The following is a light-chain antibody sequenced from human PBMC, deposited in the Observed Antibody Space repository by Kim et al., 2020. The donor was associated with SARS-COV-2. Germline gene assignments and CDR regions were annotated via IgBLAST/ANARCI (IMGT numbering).Light chain of an antibody. V-gene: IGKV3-20*01. CDR2: GAS. CDR3: QQYAGSPT. J-gene: IGKJ4*01. Sequence: SPGERATRFCRASQSVSTNYLAWYQQKPGQAPRLLIYGASNRATGIPDRFSGSGSGADFTLTISRLEAEDFAVYYCQQYAGSPTFGRGTKVEIK. CDR1: QSVSTNY.